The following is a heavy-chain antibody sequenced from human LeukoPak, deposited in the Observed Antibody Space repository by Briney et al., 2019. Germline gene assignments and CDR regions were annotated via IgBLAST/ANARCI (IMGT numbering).Heavy chain of an antibody. V-gene: IGHV3-30-3*01. D-gene: IGHD3-10*01. J-gene: IGHJ5*02. CDR1: GFTFSNYA. CDR2: ISSDGSNK. CDR3: AKDGCYGSGSYH. Sequence: GRSLRLSCAASGFTFSNYAMHWVRQAPGRGLEWVAVISSDGSNKYYADSVTGRFTISRDKSKNTLYLQMNSVRAEDTAVYYCAKDGCYGSGSYHWGQGTLVTVSS.